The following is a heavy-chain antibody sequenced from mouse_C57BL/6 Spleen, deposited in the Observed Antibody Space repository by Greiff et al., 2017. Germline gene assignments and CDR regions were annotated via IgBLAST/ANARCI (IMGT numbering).Heavy chain of an antibody. CDR3: ARAYYDYDYWYFEV. CDR1: GFTFSDYY. J-gene: IGHJ1*03. Sequence: EVKVVESEGGLVQPGSSMKLSCTASGFTFSDYYMAWVRQVPEKGLEWVANINYDGSSTYYLDSLKSRFIISRDNAKNILYLQMSSLKSEDTATYYWARAYYDYDYWYFEVWGTGATVTVSS. CDR2: INYDGSST. D-gene: IGHD2-4*01. V-gene: IGHV5-16*01.